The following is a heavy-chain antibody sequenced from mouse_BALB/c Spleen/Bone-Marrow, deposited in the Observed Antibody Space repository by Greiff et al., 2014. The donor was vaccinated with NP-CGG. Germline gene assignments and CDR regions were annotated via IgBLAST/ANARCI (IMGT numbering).Heavy chain of an antibody. V-gene: IGHV1-87*01. CDR1: GYTFTSYW. D-gene: IGHD4-1*01. CDR2: IYPGDGDT. Sequence: QVQLQQSGAELARPGASVKLSCKASGYTFTSYWMQGVKQRPGQGLEWIGAIYPGDGDTRYTQKFKGKATLTADKSSSTAYMQLSSLASEDSAVYYRAREGWDEDYAMDYWGQGTSVTVST. CDR3: AREGWDEDYAMDY. J-gene: IGHJ4*01.